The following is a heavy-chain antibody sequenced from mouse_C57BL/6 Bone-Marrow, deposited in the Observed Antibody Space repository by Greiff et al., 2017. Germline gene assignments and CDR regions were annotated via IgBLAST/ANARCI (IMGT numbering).Heavy chain of an antibody. CDR2: IDPSDSDT. Sequence: QVQLQQPGAELVRPGSSVKLSCKASGYTFTSYWMHWVKQRPIQGLEWIGNIDPSDSDTHYNQKFKDKATLTVDKSSSTAYMQLSSLTSEDSAVYYCARVLGRAMDYWGQGTSVTVSS. V-gene: IGHV1-52*01. D-gene: IGHD4-1*01. J-gene: IGHJ4*01. CDR1: GYTFTSYW. CDR3: ARVLGRAMDY.